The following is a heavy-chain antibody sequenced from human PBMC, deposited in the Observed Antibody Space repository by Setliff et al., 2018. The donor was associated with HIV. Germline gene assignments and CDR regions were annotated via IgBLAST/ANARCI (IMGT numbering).Heavy chain of an antibody. CDR1: GGSISSSSYY. D-gene: IGHD3-22*01. J-gene: IGHJ2*01. CDR3: ARGSGYPWYFDL. CDR2: IYTSGST. V-gene: IGHV4-61*02. Sequence: SETLSLTCTVSGGSISSSSYYWSWIRQPAGKGLEWIGRIYTSGSTNYNPSLKSRVTISVDTSKNQFSLKLSSVTAADTAVYYCARGSGYPWYFDLWGRGTLVTVSS.